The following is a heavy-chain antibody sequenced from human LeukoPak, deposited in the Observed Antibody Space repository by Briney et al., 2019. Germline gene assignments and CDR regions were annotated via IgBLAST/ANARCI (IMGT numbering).Heavy chain of an antibody. J-gene: IGHJ5*02. CDR1: GFTFDDYV. CDR2: ISWNSGNI. CDR3: VKDGRYSSGWGWFDP. Sequence: PGGSLRLSCAASGFTFDDYVMHWVRQAPGKGLEWVSGISWNSGNIGYADSVKGRFTISRDNAENSLYLQMNSLRVEDTALYYCVKDGRYSSGWGWFDPWGQGTLVTVSS. V-gene: IGHV3-9*01. D-gene: IGHD6-19*01.